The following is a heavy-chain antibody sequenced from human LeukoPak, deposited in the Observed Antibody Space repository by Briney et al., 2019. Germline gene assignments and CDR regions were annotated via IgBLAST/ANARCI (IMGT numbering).Heavy chain of an antibody. CDR3: ARRGCGGVGCYYFDY. J-gene: IGHJ4*01. D-gene: IGHD2-15*01. CDR2: IYPGDSDT. V-gene: IGHV5-51*01. CDR1: GYRFTSYW. Sequence: PGESLKISCQGSGYRFTSYWIGWVRQMPGKGLEWMGIIYPGDSDTRYSPSFQGQVTISADKSISTAYLQWSSLKASDTAMYYCARRGCGGVGCYYFDYWGHGTLVTVSS.